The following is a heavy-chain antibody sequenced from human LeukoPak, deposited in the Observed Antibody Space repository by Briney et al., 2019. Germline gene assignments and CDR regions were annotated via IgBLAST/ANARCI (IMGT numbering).Heavy chain of an antibody. J-gene: IGHJ4*02. CDR2: INHSGST. V-gene: IGHV4-34*01. D-gene: IGHD3-3*01. Sequence: SETLSLTCAVYGGSFSGYYWSWIRQPPGKGLEWIGEINHSGSTNYNPSLKSRVTISVDTSKNQFSLKLSSVTAADTAVYYCAGVRFLEWLPSKYYFDYWGQGTLVTVSS. CDR1: GGSFSGYY. CDR3: AGVRFLEWLPSKYYFDY.